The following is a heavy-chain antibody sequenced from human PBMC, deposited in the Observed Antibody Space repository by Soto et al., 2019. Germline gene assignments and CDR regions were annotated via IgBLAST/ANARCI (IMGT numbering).Heavy chain of an antibody. J-gene: IGHJ5*02. CDR1: GFTFSSYA. V-gene: IGHV3-23*01. Sequence: GGSLRLSCAASGFTFSSYAMSWVRQAPGKGLEWVSAISGSGGSTYCADSVKGRFTISRDNSKNTLYLQMNSLRAEDTAVYYCAKGGFLAAAFDPGPWGQGTLVTVSS. CDR2: ISGSGGST. D-gene: IGHD6-13*01. CDR3: AKGGFLAAAFDPGP.